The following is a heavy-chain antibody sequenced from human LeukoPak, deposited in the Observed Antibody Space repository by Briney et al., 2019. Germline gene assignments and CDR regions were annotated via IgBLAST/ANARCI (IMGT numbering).Heavy chain of an antibody. Sequence: SETLSLTCTVSGGSVSSSTYFWSWIRQPPGKGLEWIGYIYYSGRTSSDPSVKSRVTMSVDTSKNQFSLRLSSVTAADTAVYYCARDARLAAAGTFDYWGQGTLVTVSS. CDR2: IYYSGRT. CDR3: ARDARLAAAGTFDY. V-gene: IGHV4-61*01. D-gene: IGHD6-13*01. J-gene: IGHJ4*02. CDR1: GGSVSSSTYF.